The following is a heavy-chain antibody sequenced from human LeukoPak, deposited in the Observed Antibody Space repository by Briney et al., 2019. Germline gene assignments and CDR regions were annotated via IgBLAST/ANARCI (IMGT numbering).Heavy chain of an antibody. CDR1: GGSISSRSYY. D-gene: IGHD4-17*01. CDR3: AREGGTVTDNWFDP. CDR2: IYYSGST. V-gene: IGHV4-61*01. Sequence: SETLSLTCTVSGGSISSRSYYWSWIRQPPGKGLEWIGYIYYSGSTNYNPSLKSRVTISVDTSKNQFSLKLSSVTAADTAVYYCAREGGTVTDNWFDPWGQGTLVTVSS. J-gene: IGHJ5*02.